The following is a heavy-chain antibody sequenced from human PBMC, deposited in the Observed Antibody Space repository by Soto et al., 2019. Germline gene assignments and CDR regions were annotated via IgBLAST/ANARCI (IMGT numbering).Heavy chain of an antibody. J-gene: IGHJ4*02. CDR1: GFTFSSYA. Sequence: PGGSLRLSCAASGFTFSSYAMSWVRQAPGKGLEWVSAISGSGGSTYYADSVKGRFTISRDNSKNTLYLQMNSLRAEDTAVYYCAKAGSQRTRGSQIDYWGQGTLVTVSS. V-gene: IGHV3-23*01. CDR2: ISGSGGST. CDR3: AKAGSQRTRGSQIDY. D-gene: IGHD3-10*01.